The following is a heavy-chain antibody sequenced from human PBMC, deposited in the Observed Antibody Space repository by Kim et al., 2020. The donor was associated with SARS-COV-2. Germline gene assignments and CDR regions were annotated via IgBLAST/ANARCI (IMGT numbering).Heavy chain of an antibody. CDR2: IYYSGST. CDR1: GGSISSGGYY. CDR3: ARAPNRPLYYFDY. V-gene: IGHV4-31*03. Sequence: SETLSLTCTVSGGSISSGGYYWSWIRQHPGKGLEWMGYIYYSGSTYYNPSLKSRVTISVDTSKNQFSLKLSSVTAADTAVYYCARAPNRPLYYFDYWGQGTLVTVSS. J-gene: IGHJ4*02.